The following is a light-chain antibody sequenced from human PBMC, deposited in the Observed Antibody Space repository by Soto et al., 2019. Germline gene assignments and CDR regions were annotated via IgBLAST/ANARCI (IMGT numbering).Light chain of an antibody. J-gene: IGKJ2*01. Sequence: DVVLTQSPLSLPVTLGQPASISCRSSQSLVHSNGDTFLNWFQQRPGQSPRRLIYKVSDRDSVVPDRFSGSGSGTDFTLRISRVEAEDVGVYYCMQGTHWPYTVGQGTKLEIK. V-gene: IGKV2-30*02. CDR1: QSLVHSNGDTF. CDR2: KVS. CDR3: MQGTHWPYT.